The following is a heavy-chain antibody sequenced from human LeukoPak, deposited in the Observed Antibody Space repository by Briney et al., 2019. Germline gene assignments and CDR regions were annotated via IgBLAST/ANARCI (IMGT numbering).Heavy chain of an antibody. CDR3: ARGERSNVDIVATSPFVIFDY. CDR2: INHSGST. J-gene: IGHJ4*02. Sequence: SETLSLTCAVYGGSFSGYYWSWIRQPPGEGLEWIGEINHSGSTNCNPSLKSRVTISVDTSKNQFSLKLSSVTAADTAVYYCARGERSNVDIVATSPFVIFDYWGQGTLVTVSS. V-gene: IGHV4-34*01. D-gene: IGHD5-12*01. CDR1: GGSFSGYY.